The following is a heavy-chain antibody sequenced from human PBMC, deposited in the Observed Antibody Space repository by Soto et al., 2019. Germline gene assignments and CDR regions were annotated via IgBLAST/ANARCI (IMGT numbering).Heavy chain of an antibody. CDR1: GYRFTSYW. V-gene: IGHV5-10-1*01. CDR2: IDPSDSYT. D-gene: IGHD3-22*01. CDR3: ARLAPPKYDDSSGDFGVWFDR. Sequence: GYSLKLSCKGSGYRFTSYWISLVRQMPGKGLEWMGRIDPSDSYTNYSPSFQGHVTISADKSISTAYLQWSSLKASDTAMYYCARLAPPKYDDSSGDFGVWFDRWGKRARVTV. J-gene: IGHJ5*02.